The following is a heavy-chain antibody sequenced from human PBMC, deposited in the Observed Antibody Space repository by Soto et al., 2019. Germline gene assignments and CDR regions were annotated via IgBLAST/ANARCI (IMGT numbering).Heavy chain of an antibody. CDR1: GGTFSSYA. V-gene: IGHV1-69*13. CDR2: IIPIFGTA. CDR3: ARGGVRRITMIVVVIGEFDY. D-gene: IGHD3-22*01. J-gene: IGHJ4*02. Sequence: SVKVSCKASGGTFSSYAISWVRQAPGQGLEWMGGIIPIFGTANYAQKFQGRVTITADESTSTAYMELSSLRSEDTAVYYCARGGVRRITMIVVVIGEFDYWGQETLVTVSS.